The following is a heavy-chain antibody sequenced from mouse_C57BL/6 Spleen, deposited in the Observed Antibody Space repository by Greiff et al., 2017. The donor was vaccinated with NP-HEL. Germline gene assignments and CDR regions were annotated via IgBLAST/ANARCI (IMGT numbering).Heavy chain of an antibody. J-gene: IGHJ3*01. Sequence: VQLQQPGAELVMPGASVKLSCKASGYTFTSYWMHWVKQRPGQGLEWIGEIDPSDSYTNYNQKFKGKSTLTVDKSSSTAYMQLSSLTSEDSAVYYCARSGELSRWGQGTLVTVSA. CDR1: GYTFTSYW. CDR3: ARSGELSR. CDR2: IDPSDSYT. D-gene: IGHD3-1*01. V-gene: IGHV1-69*01.